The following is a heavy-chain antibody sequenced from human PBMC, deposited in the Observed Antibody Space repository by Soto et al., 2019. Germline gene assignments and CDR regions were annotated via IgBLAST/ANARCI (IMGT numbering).Heavy chain of an antibody. J-gene: IGHJ4*02. CDR3: ARLRGNSFSLAS. Sequence: PSETLSLTCTVSGGSISNYYWSWIRQPSGKGLELIGYIYSSGSTNHNPSLKSRVIISVYSSKNQFSLKLTSVTAADTAVYYCARLRGNSFSLASWGQGTLVTVSS. CDR2: IYSSGST. CDR1: GGSISNYY. V-gene: IGHV4-59*01. D-gene: IGHD1-26*01.